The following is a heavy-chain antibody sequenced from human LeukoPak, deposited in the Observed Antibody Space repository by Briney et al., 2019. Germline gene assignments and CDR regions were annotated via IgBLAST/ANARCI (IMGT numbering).Heavy chain of an antibody. D-gene: IGHD3-3*01. CDR3: AKQAGWGAYFSFLPFDF. J-gene: IGHJ4*02. CDR2: FGHNGDIT. CDR1: GFTFSYYG. Sequence: GGSLRLSCAASGFTFSYYGLSWVRQAPGKGLEWVSGFGHNGDITYSDSVKGRFTISRDNSKNTLFLQLSSLRADDTAVYFCAKQAGWGAYFSFLPFDFWGRGTLVTVSS. V-gene: IGHV3-23*01.